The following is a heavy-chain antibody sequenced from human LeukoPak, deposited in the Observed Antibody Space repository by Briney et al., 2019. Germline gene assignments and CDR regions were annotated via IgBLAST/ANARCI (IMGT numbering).Heavy chain of an antibody. D-gene: IGHD3-10*01. Sequence: SETLSLTCAVYGGSFSGYYWSWIRQPPGKGLEWIGEINHSGSTNYIPPLKSRVTISVDTSKNQFSLKLSSVTAADTAVYYCARGNYCGSGTLGAFDIWGQGTMVTVSS. CDR3: ARGNYCGSGTLGAFDI. V-gene: IGHV4-34*01. J-gene: IGHJ3*02. CDR1: GGSFSGYY. CDR2: INHSGST.